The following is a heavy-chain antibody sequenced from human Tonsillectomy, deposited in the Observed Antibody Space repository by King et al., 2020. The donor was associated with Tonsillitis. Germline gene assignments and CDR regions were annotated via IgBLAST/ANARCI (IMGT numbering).Heavy chain of an antibody. V-gene: IGHV3-48*01. Sequence: VQLVESGGGLVQPGGSLRLSCAASGFTFSSYSMNWVRQAPGKGLEWVSYISSSSSTIYYADSVKGRFTISRDNAKNSLYLQMNSLRAEDTAVYYCAREGGLYSNYGHPEGFDYWGQGPLVTVSS. CDR3: AREGGLYSNYGHPEGFDY. CDR2: ISSSSSTI. CDR1: GFTFSSYS. D-gene: IGHD4-11*01. J-gene: IGHJ4*02.